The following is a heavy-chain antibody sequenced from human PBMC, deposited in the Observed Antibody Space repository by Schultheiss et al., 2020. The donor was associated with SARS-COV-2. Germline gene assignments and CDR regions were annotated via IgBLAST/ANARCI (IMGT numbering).Heavy chain of an antibody. CDR3: ARALWFGEVFDY. Sequence: ASVKVSCKASGYTFTGYYMHWVRQAPGQGLEWMGWINPNSGGTNYAQKLQGRVTMTTDTSTSTAYMELSSLRSEDTAVYYCARALWFGEVFDYWGQGTLVTVSS. J-gene: IGHJ4*02. D-gene: IGHD3-10*01. CDR2: INPNSGGT. V-gene: IGHV1-2*02. CDR1: GYTFTGYY.